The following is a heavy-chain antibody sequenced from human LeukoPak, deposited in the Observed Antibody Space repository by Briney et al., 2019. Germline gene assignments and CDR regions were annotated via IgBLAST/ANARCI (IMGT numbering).Heavy chain of an antibody. D-gene: IGHD5-18*01. V-gene: IGHV3-30-3*01. Sequence: PGGSLRLSCAASGFTFSSYDMHWVRQAPGKGLEWVAVISYDGSNKYYADSVKGRFTISRDNSKNTLYLQMNSLRAEDTAVYYCARGYGSLYFDYWGQGTLVTVSS. CDR1: GFTFSSYD. J-gene: IGHJ4*02. CDR3: ARGYGSLYFDY. CDR2: ISYDGSNK.